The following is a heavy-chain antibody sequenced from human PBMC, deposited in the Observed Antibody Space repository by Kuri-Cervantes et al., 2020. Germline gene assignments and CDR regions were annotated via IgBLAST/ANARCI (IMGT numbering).Heavy chain of an antibody. D-gene: IGHD2-8*01. CDR3: ARRRGYCTNGVCNRLDQ. J-gene: IGHJ4*02. V-gene: IGHV4-34*01. CDR2: TNHRGIV. Sequence: SETLSLTCAVYGGSLSGYYWSWLRQSPGKGPEWIGETNHRGIVDYNPSLKGRVTISLDTSRTQFSLRLSSVTAADAAVYYCARRRGYCTNGVCNRLDQWGQGTLVPSPQ. CDR1: GGSLSGYY.